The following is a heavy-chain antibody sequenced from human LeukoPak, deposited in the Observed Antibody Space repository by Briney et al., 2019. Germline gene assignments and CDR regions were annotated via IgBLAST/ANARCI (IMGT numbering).Heavy chain of an antibody. CDR2: FDPEDGET. CDR3: ATLTDYDSSGLDY. CDR1: GYSFTSHY. Sequence: ASVKVSCKASGYSFTSHYMHWVRQAPGKGLEWMGGFDPEDGETIYAQKFQGRVTMNEDTSTDTAYMELSSLRSEDTAVYYCATLTDYDSSGLDYWGQGTLVTASS. V-gene: IGHV1-24*01. J-gene: IGHJ4*02. D-gene: IGHD3-22*01.